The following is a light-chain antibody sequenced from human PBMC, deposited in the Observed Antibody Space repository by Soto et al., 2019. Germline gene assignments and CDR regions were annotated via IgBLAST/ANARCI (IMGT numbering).Light chain of an antibody. J-gene: IGKJ2*01. CDR1: QSTSNF. Sequence: DIQMTQSPSSLSASVGDRVTITCRASQSTSNFLNWYQQKPGEAPKLLIYGASSLQRGVPSRFSGSGSGADFTLTISSLQTEDFGTYYCQQNYRTPYTFGQGTKLDIK. CDR3: QQNYRTPYT. V-gene: IGKV1-39*01. CDR2: GAS.